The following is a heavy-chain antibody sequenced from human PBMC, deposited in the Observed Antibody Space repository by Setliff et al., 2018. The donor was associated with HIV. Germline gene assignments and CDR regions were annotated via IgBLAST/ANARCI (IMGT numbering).Heavy chain of an antibody. D-gene: IGHD6-19*01. Sequence: SETLSLTCTVSGGSISSYYWSWIRQPQGKGLEWIGYTYYSGSTNYNPSLKSRVTISVDTSKNQFSLKLRSVTAADTAVYYCAREDGHQWLVGGGYFQHWGQGTLVTVSS. J-gene: IGHJ1*01. CDR1: GGSISSYY. CDR2: TYYSGST. CDR3: AREDGHQWLVGGGYFQH. V-gene: IGHV4-59*01.